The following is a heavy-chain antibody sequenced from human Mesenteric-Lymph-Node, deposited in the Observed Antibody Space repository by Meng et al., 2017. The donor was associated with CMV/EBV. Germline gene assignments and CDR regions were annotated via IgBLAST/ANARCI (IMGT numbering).Heavy chain of an antibody. CDR3: AKSRSSTPGIVDD. J-gene: IGHJ4*02. V-gene: IGHV4-61*08. CDR2: IYGTGIT. Sequence: HVLLEAAGPGLVKPSGTSSITCIVSGVSVTSGAYHWSWIRQSPGKGLEWIGYIYGTGITIYNPSLKSRVTILLETSKNQFSLKLNSVTTADTAVYYCAKSRSSTPGIVDDWGQGTLVTVSS. D-gene: IGHD2/OR15-2a*01. CDR1: GVSVTSGAYH.